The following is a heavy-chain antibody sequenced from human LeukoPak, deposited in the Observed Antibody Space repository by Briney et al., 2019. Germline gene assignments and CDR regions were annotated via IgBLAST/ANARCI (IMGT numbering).Heavy chain of an antibody. CDR2: IYYSGST. J-gene: IGHJ5*02. V-gene: IGHV4-59*01. D-gene: IGHD3-16*01. Sequence: PSETLSLTCTVSGGSISSYYWSWIRQPPGKGLEWIGYIYYSGSTNYNPSLKSRVTISVDTSKNQFSLKLSSVTAADTAVYYCARGAGGYKHWFDPWGQGTLVTVSS. CDR3: ARGAGGYKHWFDP. CDR1: GGSISSYY.